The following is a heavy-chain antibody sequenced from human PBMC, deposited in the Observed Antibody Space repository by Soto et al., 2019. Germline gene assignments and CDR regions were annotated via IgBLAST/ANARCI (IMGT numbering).Heavy chain of an antibody. CDR2: ISSSSSYI. CDR3: ARDSSSYYYYYGMDV. Sequence: PGGSLRLSFAASGFTFSSYSMTWVRQAPGKGLEWVSSISSSSSYIYYADSVKGRFTISRDNSKNSLYLQMNSLRAEDTAVYYCARDSSSYYYYYGMDVWGQGTTVTVSS. V-gene: IGHV3-21*01. J-gene: IGHJ6*02. CDR1: GFTFSSYS.